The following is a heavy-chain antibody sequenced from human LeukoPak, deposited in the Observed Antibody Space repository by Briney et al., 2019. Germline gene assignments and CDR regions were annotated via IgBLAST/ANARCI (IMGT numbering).Heavy chain of an antibody. CDR3: ARGYCSGGSCYSEHYYYGMDV. D-gene: IGHD2-15*01. CDR1: GFTFSSYG. J-gene: IGHJ6*04. CDR2: IWYDGSNK. Sequence: PGRSLRLSCAASGFTFSSYGMHWVRQAPGKGLEWVAVIWYDGSNKYYADSVKGRFTISRDNSKNTLYLQMNSLRAEDTAVYYCARGYCSGGSCYSEHYYYGMDVWGKGTTVTVSS. V-gene: IGHV3-33*01.